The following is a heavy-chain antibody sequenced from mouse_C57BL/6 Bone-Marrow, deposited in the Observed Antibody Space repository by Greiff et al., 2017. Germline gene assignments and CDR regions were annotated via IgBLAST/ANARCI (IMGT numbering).Heavy chain of an antibody. CDR2: ISNGGGST. Sequence: EVQLQESGGGLVQPGGSLKLSCAASGFTFSDYYMYWVRQTPEKRLEWVAYISNGGGSTYYPDTVKGRFTISRDNAKSTLYLQMSRLKSEDTAMYYCARGWLLHAMDYWGQGTSVTVSS. CDR1: GFTFSDYY. CDR3: ARGWLLHAMDY. V-gene: IGHV5-12*01. D-gene: IGHD2-3*01. J-gene: IGHJ4*01.